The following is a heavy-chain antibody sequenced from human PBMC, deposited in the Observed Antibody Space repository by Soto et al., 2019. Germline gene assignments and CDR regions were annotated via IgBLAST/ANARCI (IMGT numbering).Heavy chain of an antibody. J-gene: IGHJ4*02. D-gene: IGHD6-13*01. V-gene: IGHV3-33*01. CDR1: GFTFSSYG. Sequence: QVQLVESGGGVVQPGRSLRLSCAASGFTFSSYGMHWVRQAPGKGLEWVAVIWYDGSNKYYADSVKGRFTTPRDNPKNPLYLQMNSLRAEDTAVYYCATHNPRDSSSWAGYWGQGTLVTVSS. CDR3: ATHNPRDSSSWAGY. CDR2: IWYDGSNK.